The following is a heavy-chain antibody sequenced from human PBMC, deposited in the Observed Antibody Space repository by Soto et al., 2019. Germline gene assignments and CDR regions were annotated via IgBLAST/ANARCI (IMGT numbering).Heavy chain of an antibody. V-gene: IGHV3-9*01. CDR2: ISWNSGSI. J-gene: IGHJ3*02. CDR3: AKAQRALYSSLPRGAFDI. Sequence: GGSLRLSCAASGFTFDDYAMHWVRQAPGKGLEWVSGISWNSGSIGYADSVKGRFTISRDNAKNSLYLQMNSLRAEDTALYYCAKAQRALYSSLPRGAFDIWGQGTMVTVSS. CDR1: GFTFDDYA. D-gene: IGHD6-13*01.